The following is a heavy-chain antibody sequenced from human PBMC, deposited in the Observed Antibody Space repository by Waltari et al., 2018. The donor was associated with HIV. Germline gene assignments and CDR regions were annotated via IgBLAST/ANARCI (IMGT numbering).Heavy chain of an antibody. CDR3: VRNEVWQRYHYFEH. D-gene: IGHD3-16*01. CDR1: GFNFTDYW. J-gene: IGHJ1*01. CDR2: LTNDGGNA. Sequence: EVQLVESGGGLVQPGESLTLSCVASGFNFTDYWMHWFRQVPGKGPLVVSRLTNDGGNAIDADSVKVRFTISRDSAKNTLYLELMRVGVDDSGVYYCVRNEVWQRYHYFEHWGQGTLVTVSS. V-gene: IGHV3-74*01.